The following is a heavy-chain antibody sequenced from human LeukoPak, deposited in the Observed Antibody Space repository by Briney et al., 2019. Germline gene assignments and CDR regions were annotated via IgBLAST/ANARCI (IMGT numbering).Heavy chain of an antibody. CDR2: IKQDGSEK. V-gene: IGHV3-7*01. Sequence: PGGSLRLSCAASGFTFSSYWMSWVRQAPGKGLEWVANIKQDGSEKYYVDSVKGRFTISRDNAKNSLYLQMNSLRAEDTAAYYCARDQRIAVAGTLNYYYYMDVWGKGTTVTVSS. CDR3: ARDQRIAVAGTLNYYYYMDV. CDR1: GFTFSSYW. J-gene: IGHJ6*03. D-gene: IGHD6-19*01.